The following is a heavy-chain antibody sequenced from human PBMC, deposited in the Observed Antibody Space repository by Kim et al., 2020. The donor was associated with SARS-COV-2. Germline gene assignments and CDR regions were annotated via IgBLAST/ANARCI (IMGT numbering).Heavy chain of an antibody. D-gene: IGHD3-10*01. CDR1: GFTVSSNY. CDR2: IYSGGST. Sequence: GGSLRLSCAASGFTVSSNYMSWVRQAPGKGLEWVSVIYSGGSTYYADSVKGRFTISRDNSKNTLYLQMNSLRAEDTAVYYCGGTPRGGSGSYLPGLYYYYGRDVWGQGTTVTVSS. J-gene: IGHJ6*02. CDR3: GGTPRGGSGSYLPGLYYYYGRDV. V-gene: IGHV3-53*01.